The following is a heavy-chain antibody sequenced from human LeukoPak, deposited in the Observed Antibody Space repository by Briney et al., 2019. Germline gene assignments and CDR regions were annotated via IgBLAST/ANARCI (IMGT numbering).Heavy chain of an antibody. CDR3: ARERLGVTAFDI. CDR2: IRGSGGST. D-gene: IGHD2-21*02. Sequence: GGSLRLSCAASGFTFNNYAVTWVRQAPGKGLEWVSGIRGSGGSTYYADSVKGRFTISRDNAKNSVFLQMNSLRAEDTAVYYCARERLGVTAFDIWGQGTMVTVSS. J-gene: IGHJ3*02. V-gene: IGHV3-23*01. CDR1: GFTFNNYA.